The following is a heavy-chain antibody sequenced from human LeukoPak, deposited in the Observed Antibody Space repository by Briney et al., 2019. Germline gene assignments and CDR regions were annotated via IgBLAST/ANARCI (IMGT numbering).Heavy chain of an antibody. D-gene: IGHD4-17*01. Sequence: GGSLRLSCEASGFSFSNYWMSWVRQAPGKGLEWVANIKQDGSEIYYEDSVRGRFTISRDNAKNSLYLQMNSLRAEDTAVYYCARGDFEALRDAFDIWGQGTMVTVSS. CDR3: ARGDFEALRDAFDI. CDR1: GFSFSNYW. J-gene: IGHJ3*02. V-gene: IGHV3-7*01. CDR2: IKQDGSEI.